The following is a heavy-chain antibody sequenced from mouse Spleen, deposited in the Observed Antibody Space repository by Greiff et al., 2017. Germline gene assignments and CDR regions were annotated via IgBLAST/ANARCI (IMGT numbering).Heavy chain of an antibody. CDR2: IYPSDSET. CDR3: ARELGGIRY. D-gene: IGHD1-1*02. CDR1: GYTFTSYW. V-gene: IGHV1-61*01. J-gene: IGHJ3*01. Sequence: VQLQQPGAELVRPGSSVKLSCKASGYTFTSYWMDWVKQRPGQGLEWIGNIYPSDSETHYNQKFKDKATLTVDKSSSTAYMQLSSLTSEDSAVYYCARELGGIRYWGQGTLVTVSA.